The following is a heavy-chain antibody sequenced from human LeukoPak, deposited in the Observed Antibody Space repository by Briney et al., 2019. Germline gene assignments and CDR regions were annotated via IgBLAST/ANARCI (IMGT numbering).Heavy chain of an antibody. Sequence: SQTLSLTCAISGDSVSSNSVAWNWIRQSPSRGLEWLGRTYYRSKWSNDYAISVKSRITINPDTSKNQFSLQLNSVTPEDTAVYYCARGNAATGFDYWGQASLVTVSS. CDR1: GDSVSSNSVA. J-gene: IGHJ4*02. D-gene: IGHD6-13*01. CDR2: TYYRSKWSN. CDR3: ARGNAATGFDY. V-gene: IGHV6-1*01.